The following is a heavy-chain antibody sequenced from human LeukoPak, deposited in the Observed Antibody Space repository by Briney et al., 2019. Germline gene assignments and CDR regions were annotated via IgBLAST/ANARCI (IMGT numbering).Heavy chain of an antibody. Sequence: GGSLRLSCAVSGITLSNYGMSWVRQAPGKGLEWVAGLSGSGGGTNYADSVQGRFTISRDNPKNILYLQMNSLRAEDTVVYFCAKRGVVIRVFLVGFHKEAYYFDSWGQGALVTVSS. CDR2: LSGSGGGT. CDR3: AKRGVVIRVFLVGFHKEAYYFDS. V-gene: IGHV3-23*01. J-gene: IGHJ4*02. D-gene: IGHD3-10*01. CDR1: GITLSNYG.